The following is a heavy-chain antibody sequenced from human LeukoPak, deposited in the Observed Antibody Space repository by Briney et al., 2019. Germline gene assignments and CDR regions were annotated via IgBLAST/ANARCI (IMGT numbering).Heavy chain of an antibody. CDR1: GGSISSYY. J-gene: IGHJ6*03. CDR3: ARGAGSYYYYYMDV. V-gene: IGHV4-59*01. CDR2: IYYSGST. Sequence: PSETLSLTCTVSGGSISSYYRSWIRQPPGKGLEWIGYIYYSGSTNYNPSLKSRVTISVDTSKNQFSLKLSSVTAADTAVYYCARGAGSYYYYYMDVWGKGTTVTISS. D-gene: IGHD1-26*01.